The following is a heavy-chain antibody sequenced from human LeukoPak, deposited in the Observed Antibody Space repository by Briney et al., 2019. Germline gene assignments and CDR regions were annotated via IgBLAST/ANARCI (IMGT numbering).Heavy chain of an antibody. D-gene: IGHD6-19*01. CDR3: ARSGVAGPTMGWFDP. V-gene: IGHV3-21*01. CDR2: ISSRSRYI. CDR1: GFTFSSYS. J-gene: IGHJ5*02. Sequence: SGGSLRLSCAVSGFTFSSYSMNWVRQAPGKGLEWVSSISSRSRYINYADSVKDRCTISRDNAKNSLYLNMNSLRAEDTAVYYCARSGVAGPTMGWFDPWGQGALVTVSS.